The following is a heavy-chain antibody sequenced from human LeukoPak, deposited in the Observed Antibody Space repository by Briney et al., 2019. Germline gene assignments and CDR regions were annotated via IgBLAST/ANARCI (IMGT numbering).Heavy chain of an antibody. CDR1: GGTFSSYA. J-gene: IGHJ4*02. CDR2: IIPILGIA. Sequence: GASVKVSCKASGGTFSSYAISWVRQAPGQGLGWMGRIIPILGIANYAQKFQGRVTITADKSTSTAYMELSSLRSEDTAVYYCAREARVGYFDYWGQGTLVTVSS. V-gene: IGHV1-69*04. D-gene: IGHD3-10*01. CDR3: AREARVGYFDY.